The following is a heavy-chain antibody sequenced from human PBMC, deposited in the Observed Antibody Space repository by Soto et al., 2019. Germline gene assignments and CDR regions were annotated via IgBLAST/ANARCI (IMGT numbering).Heavy chain of an antibody. J-gene: IGHJ4*02. D-gene: IGHD5-18*01. V-gene: IGHV3-30*18. CDR1: GFTFRSYG. CDR3: AKGDLDTSMAMAFDN. CDR2: ISYDGSKT. Sequence: QVQLVESGGGVVQPGRSLRLSCAASGFTFRSYGLHWVRQAPGKGLEWVAVISYDGSKTYYTDSVKGRVTISRDNFKNTLYLQMDSLRTEATGVYYCAKGDLDTSMAMAFDNCGQGTLVTVSS.